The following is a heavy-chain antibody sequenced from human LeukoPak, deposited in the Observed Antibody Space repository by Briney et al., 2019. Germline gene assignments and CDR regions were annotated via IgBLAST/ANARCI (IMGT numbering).Heavy chain of an antibody. CDR1: GFTISSYG. D-gene: IGHD6-13*01. CDR3: AKARIAAAGTGAFDV. V-gene: IGHV3-23*01. Sequence: GGSLRLSCAVSGFTISSYGMTWVRQAPGKGLEWVSAFSATDGSAQYAESVKGRFTISRDNSKNSLYLQMNSLRDEDTAIYYCAKARIAAAGTGAFDVWGQGTMVTVSS. CDR2: FSATDGSA. J-gene: IGHJ3*01.